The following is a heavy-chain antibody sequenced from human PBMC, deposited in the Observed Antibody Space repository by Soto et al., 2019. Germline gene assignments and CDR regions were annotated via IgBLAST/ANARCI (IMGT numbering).Heavy chain of an antibody. J-gene: IGHJ4*02. CDR1: GGSINDNNYY. CDR3: ATVLVGATRHHDSDS. CDR2: IYYDGST. D-gene: IGHD2-15*01. V-gene: IGHV4-39*02. Sequence: KPSETLSLTCTVSGGSINDNNYYWAWIRQPPGKGLSWIASIYYDGSTYYNSSLKSRVTISRDTSKNHFSLRLTSMTAADTAVYYCATVLVGATRHHDSDSWGQGTLVTVYS.